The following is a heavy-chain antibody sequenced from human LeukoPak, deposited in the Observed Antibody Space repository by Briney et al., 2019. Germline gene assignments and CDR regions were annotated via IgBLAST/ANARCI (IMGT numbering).Heavy chain of an antibody. J-gene: IGHJ4*02. D-gene: IGHD2-8*01. CDR1: GFTFSSYA. CDR3: AKKTSGVYNFDY. Sequence: GGSLRLSCAASGFTFSSYAMSWVRQAPGKGLEWVSAISGSGGSTYYAGSVKGRFTISRDNSKNTLYLQMNSLRAEDTAVYYCAKKTSGVYNFDYWGQGTLVTVSS. CDR2: ISGSGGST. V-gene: IGHV3-23*01.